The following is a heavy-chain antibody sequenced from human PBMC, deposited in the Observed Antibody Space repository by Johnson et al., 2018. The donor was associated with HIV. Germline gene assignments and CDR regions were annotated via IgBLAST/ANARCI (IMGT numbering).Heavy chain of an antibody. Sequence: QVQLVESGGGVVQPGRSLRLSCAASGFTFSDACMNWVRQAPGKGLEWVAFIRYDGSNRYYADSVKGRFTISRDNSKNSLYLQMNSLRAEDTAVYYCARDSKARFPTITMIDAFDIWGQGTMVTVSA. V-gene: IGHV3-33*08. J-gene: IGHJ3*02. CDR2: IRYDGSNR. CDR3: ARDSKARFPTITMIDAFDI. CDR1: GFTFSDAC. D-gene: IGHD3-22*01.